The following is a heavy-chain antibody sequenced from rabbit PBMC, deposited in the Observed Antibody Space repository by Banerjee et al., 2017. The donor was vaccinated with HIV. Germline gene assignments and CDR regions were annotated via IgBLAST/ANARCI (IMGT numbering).Heavy chain of an antibody. CDR2: IYTSSGTT. CDR1: GIDFSSSQY. J-gene: IGHJ4*01. Sequence: QSLEESGGDLVKPGASLTLTCTASGIDFSSSQYMCWVRQAPGKGLELIASIYTSSGTTYYTSWAKGRFTISKTSSTTVTLQMTSLTAADTATYFCTRSQVAGAWDLWGPGTLVTVS. D-gene: IGHD4-1*01. V-gene: IGHV1S40*01. CDR3: TRSQVAGAWDL.